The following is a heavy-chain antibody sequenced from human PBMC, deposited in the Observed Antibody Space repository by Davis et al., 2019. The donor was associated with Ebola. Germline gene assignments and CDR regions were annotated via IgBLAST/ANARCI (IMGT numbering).Heavy chain of an antibody. CDR2: MNPNSGNT. J-gene: IGHJ6*03. V-gene: IGHV1-8*01. CDR3: ARRSYAEKDDIVVVPAAPFYYYYYMDV. Sequence: ASVKVSCKASGYTFTSYDINWVRQATGQGLEWMGWMNPNSGNTGYAQKFQGRVTITADESTSTAYMELSSLRSEDTAVYYCARRSYAEKDDIVVVPAAPFYYYYYMDVWGKGTTVTVSS. D-gene: IGHD2-2*01. CDR1: GYTFTSYD.